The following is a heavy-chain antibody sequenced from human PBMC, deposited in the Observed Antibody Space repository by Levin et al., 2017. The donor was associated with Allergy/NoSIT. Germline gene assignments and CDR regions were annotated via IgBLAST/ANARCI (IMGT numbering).Heavy chain of an antibody. CDR2: VSHRGSS. V-gene: IGHV4-34*01. CDR3: AVFSLRYGTFDI. Sequence: SQTLSLTCAVSGGYLGGYYWSWLRQPPGKGLEWIGEVSHRGSSTYNPSLDSRVTISADTSRNHFSLDLHSVTAADTAIYYCAVFSLRYGTFDIWGQGTMVTVSS. CDR1: GGYLGGYY. D-gene: IGHD4-17*01. J-gene: IGHJ3*02.